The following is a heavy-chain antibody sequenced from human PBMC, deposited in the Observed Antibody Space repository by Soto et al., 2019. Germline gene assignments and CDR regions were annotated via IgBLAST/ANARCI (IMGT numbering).Heavy chain of an antibody. V-gene: IGHV3-30-3*01. CDR1: GFSVSSYA. CDR3: ARRNSDYSSVWSDAFDI. D-gene: IGHD6-19*01. Sequence: GGSLRLSCAASGFSVSSYAMHWVRQAPGKGPEWVAVISYDGSSKTYADSVKGQFTISRDNSKNSLFLQMNNLRPEDTAVYYCARRNSDYSSVWSDAFDIWGQGTMVTV. CDR2: ISYDGSSK. J-gene: IGHJ3*02.